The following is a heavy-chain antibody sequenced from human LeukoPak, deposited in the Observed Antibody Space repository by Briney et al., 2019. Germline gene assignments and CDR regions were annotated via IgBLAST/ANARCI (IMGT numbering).Heavy chain of an antibody. CDR1: GYTLTSYY. V-gene: IGHV1-46*01. CDR2: INPSGGST. Sequence: GASVKVSCKASGYTLTSYYMHGVRQAPGQGLEWMGIINPSGGSTRYAQKFQGRVTMTRDTSTSTVYMELSNLRSEDTAVYYCARVFPRNNWFDPWGQGTLVTVSS. D-gene: IGHD6-6*01. CDR3: ARVFPRNNWFDP. J-gene: IGHJ5*02.